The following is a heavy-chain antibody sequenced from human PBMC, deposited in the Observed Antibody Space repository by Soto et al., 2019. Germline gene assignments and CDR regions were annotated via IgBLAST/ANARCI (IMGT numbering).Heavy chain of an antibody. Sequence: PGGSLRLSCAASGFTFSTYWMHWVRQAPGKGLVWVANIKSDGSVTNYADSVKGRFTISGDNAKNTLYLQMTSLRVDDTAVYFCARFSDDYWGQGTLVTVSS. D-gene: IGHD3-10*01. CDR1: GFTFSTYW. CDR3: ARFSDDY. CDR2: IKSDGSVT. J-gene: IGHJ4*02. V-gene: IGHV3-74*01.